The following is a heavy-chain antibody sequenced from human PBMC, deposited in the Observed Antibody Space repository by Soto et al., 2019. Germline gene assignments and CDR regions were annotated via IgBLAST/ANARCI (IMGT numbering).Heavy chain of an antibody. Sequence: SSVNVSRKISGGAFPNYSLNWVHHTPAQGLEWLGGIIHLPNTSNYSLKFMDRLSVTAAISSSTVYLHVARLTAGDTATYFCASWTGWNPLYSHCMDAWGQGTTVTVSS. CDR3: ASWTGWNPLYSHCMDA. D-gene: IGHD1-1*01. J-gene: IGHJ6*02. V-gene: IGHV1-69*08. CDR2: IIHLPNTS. CDR1: GGAFPNYS.